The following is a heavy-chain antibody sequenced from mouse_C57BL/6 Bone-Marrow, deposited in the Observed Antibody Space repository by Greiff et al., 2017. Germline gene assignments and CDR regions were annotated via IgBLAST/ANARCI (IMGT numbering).Heavy chain of an antibody. CDR2: IYPRSGNT. D-gene: IGHD1-1*01. CDR3: FNSLFYYYGSSYVDLAY. J-gene: IGHJ3*01. V-gene: IGHV1-81*01. Sequence: VQLQQPGAELARPGASVKLSCKASGYTFTSYGISWVKQRTGQGLEWIGEIYPRSGNTYYNEKFKGKATLTADKSSSTAYMELRSLTSEDSAVYFCFNSLFYYYGSSYVDLAYWGQGTLVTVSA. CDR1: GYTFTSYG.